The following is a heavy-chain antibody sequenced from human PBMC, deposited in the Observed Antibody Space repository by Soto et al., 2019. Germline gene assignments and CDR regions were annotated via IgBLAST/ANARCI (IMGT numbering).Heavy chain of an antibody. Sequence: QVQLVQSGAEVKKPGSSVRVSCKASGGTFNDYTVTWVRQAPGQGLEWMGRIIPMRGITTNAQNFQGRVALTVDKSQSTAYMELSSLRFEDTAMYFCARNDPFDSWGQGTLVTVSS. CDR1: GGTFNDYT. V-gene: IGHV1-69*02. CDR2: IIPMRGIT. CDR3: ARNDPFDS. J-gene: IGHJ4*02. D-gene: IGHD1-1*01.